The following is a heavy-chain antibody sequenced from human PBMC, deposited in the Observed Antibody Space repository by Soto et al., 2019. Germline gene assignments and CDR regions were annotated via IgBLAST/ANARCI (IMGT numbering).Heavy chain of an antibody. CDR1: GGSISSYY. V-gene: IGHV4-59*01. D-gene: IGHD3-10*01. CDR3: ARVNYSGTGLDYYYYGMDV. Sequence: PSETLSLTCTVSGGSISSYYWSWIRQPPGKGLEWIGYIYYSGSTNYNPSLKSRVTISVDTSKNQFSLKLSSVTAADTAVYYCARVNYSGTGLDYYYYGMDVWGQGTTVTVSS. J-gene: IGHJ6*02. CDR2: IYYSGST.